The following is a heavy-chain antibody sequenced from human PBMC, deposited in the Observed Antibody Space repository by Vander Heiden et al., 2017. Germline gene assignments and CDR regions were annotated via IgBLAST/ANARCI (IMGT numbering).Heavy chain of an antibody. CDR3: TRDAGDYNWLDP. CDR2: TGTKDETYAT. CDR1: GFTFTDAA. V-gene: IGHV3-73*02. Sequence: EVRLVESGGGLVQPGGSLTLPCAASGFTFTDAAIHWVRQPSGKGLEWVGRTGTKDETYATSYAASVRGRFTIFRDHSDNTAYLQMNSLKTEDTAVYYCTRDAGDYNWLDPWGQGTLVTVSS. D-gene: IGHD4-17*01. J-gene: IGHJ5*02.